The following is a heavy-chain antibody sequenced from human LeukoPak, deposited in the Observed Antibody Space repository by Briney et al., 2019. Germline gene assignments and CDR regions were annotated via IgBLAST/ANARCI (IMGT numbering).Heavy chain of an antibody. V-gene: IGHV3-11*04. CDR1: GFTFSDYY. Sequence: GGSLRLSCAASGFTFSDYYMSWIRQAPGKGLEWVSYISSSGDTIYYADSVKGRFTISRDNAKNSLYLQMNSLRVEDTALYYCASVAVTGPAARTRHFYYMDVWGKGTTVTVSS. CDR3: ASVAVTGPAARTRHFYYMDV. D-gene: IGHD2-2*01. CDR2: ISSSGDTI. J-gene: IGHJ6*03.